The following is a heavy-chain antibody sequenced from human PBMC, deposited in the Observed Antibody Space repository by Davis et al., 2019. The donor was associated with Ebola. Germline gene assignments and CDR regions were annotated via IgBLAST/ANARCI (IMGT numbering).Heavy chain of an antibody. J-gene: IGHJ6*02. CDR1: GYSFTSYW. CDR3: ARLDEVGATKYYYGMDV. D-gene: IGHD1-26*01. Sequence: KISCKGSGYSFTSYWIGWVRQMPGKGLEWMGIIYPGDSDTRYSPSFQGQVTISADKSISTAYLQWSSLKASDTAMYYCARLDEVGATKYYYGMDVWGQGTTVTVSS. CDR2: IYPGDSDT. V-gene: IGHV5-51*01.